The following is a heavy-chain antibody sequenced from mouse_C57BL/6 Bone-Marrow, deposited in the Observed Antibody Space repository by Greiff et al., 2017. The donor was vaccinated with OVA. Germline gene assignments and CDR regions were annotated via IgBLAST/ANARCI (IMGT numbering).Heavy chain of an antibody. CDR3: AISLDSSGYYFDY. V-gene: IGHV1-74*01. Sequence: VKLQQPGAELVKPGASVKVSCKASGYTFTSYWMHWVKQRPGQGLEWIGRIHPSDSDTNYNQKFKGKATLTVDKSSSTAYMQLSSLTSEDSAVYYCAISLDSSGYYFDYWGQGTTLTVSS. CDR1: GYTFTSYW. D-gene: IGHD3-2*02. CDR2: IHPSDSDT. J-gene: IGHJ2*01.